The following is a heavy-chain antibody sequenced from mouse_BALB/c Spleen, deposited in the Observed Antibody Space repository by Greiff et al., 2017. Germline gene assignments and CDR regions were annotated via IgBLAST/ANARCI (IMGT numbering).Heavy chain of an antibody. CDR1: GYSITSGYY. Sequence: EVKLMESGPGLVKPSQSLSLTCSVTGYSITSGYYWNWIRQFPGNKLEWMGYISYDGSNNYNPSLKNRISITRDTSKNQFFLKLNSVTTEDTATYYCARAGIYYFDYWGQGTTLTVSS. V-gene: IGHV3-6*02. J-gene: IGHJ2*01. CDR2: ISYDGSN. CDR3: ARAGIYYFDY.